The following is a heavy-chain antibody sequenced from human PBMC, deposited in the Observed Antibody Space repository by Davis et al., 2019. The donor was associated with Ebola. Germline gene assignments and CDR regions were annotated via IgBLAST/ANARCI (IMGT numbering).Heavy chain of an antibody. CDR2: ISGSTTYT. CDR1: AFSFGDYY. D-gene: IGHD2-15*01. Sequence: GGSLRLSCAASAFSFGDYYMTWVRHAPGKGLEWISSISGSTTYTIYADSVKGRFTVSRDNAKNSLYLQMNSLRAEDTAIYYCVRDIGSGKFLFDSWGPGTLVTVSS. V-gene: IGHV3-11*06. CDR3: VRDIGSGKFLFDS. J-gene: IGHJ4*02.